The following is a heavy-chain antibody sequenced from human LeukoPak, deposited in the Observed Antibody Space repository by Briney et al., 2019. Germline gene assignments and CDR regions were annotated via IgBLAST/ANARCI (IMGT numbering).Heavy chain of an antibody. CDR2: IYCSGST. J-gene: IGHJ6*02. CDR3: ARVLVGATGYYYGMDV. CDR1: GGSISSYY. D-gene: IGHD1-26*01. V-gene: IGHV4-59*01. Sequence: SETLSLTCTVSGGSISSYYWSWIRQPPGKGLEWIGYIYCSGSTNYNPSLTSRVTISVDTSKHQFSLKLSSVTAADTAVYYCARVLVGATGYYYGMDVWGQGTTVTVSS.